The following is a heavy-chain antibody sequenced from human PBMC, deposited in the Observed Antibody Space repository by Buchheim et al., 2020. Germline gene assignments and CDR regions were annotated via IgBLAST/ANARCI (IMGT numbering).Heavy chain of an antibody. Sequence: QVQLQESGPGLVKPSQTLSLTCTVSGGSISSGGYYWSWIRQHPGKGLEWIGYIYYSGSTNYNPSLKSRVTISVDTSKNQFSLKLSSVTAADTAVYYCARDQVTIFGVVITPWYYGMDVWGQGTT. CDR1: GGSISSGGYY. CDR3: ARDQVTIFGVVITPWYYGMDV. D-gene: IGHD3-3*01. CDR2: IYYSGST. J-gene: IGHJ6*02. V-gene: IGHV4-31*03.